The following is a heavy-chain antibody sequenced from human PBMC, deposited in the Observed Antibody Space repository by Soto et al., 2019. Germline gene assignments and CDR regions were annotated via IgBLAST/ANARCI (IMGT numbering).Heavy chain of an antibody. CDR2: IYPGDSDT. CDR1: GYKVSTWHNFTSYW. CDR3: ARLRSSSWYPMPQENWFDP. V-gene: IGHV5-51*01. J-gene: IGHJ5*02. Sequence: PGESLKISCMGSGYKVSTWHNFTSYWIAWVRQMPGEGLEWMGIIYPGDSDTIYSPSFQGQVTISADKSINSVYLQWSSLKASDTATYYCARLRSSSWYPMPQENWFDPWGQGTLVTVSS. D-gene: IGHD6-13*01.